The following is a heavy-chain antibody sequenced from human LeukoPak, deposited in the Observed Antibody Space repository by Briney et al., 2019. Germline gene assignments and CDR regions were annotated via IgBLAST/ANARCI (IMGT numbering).Heavy chain of an antibody. CDR2: IIPVYGAP. V-gene: IGHV1-69*06. D-gene: IGHD3-9*01. CDR1: GGTFSSSA. J-gene: IGHJ4*02. Sequence: SVRVSCKASGGTFSSSAINWVRQAPGQGLEWMGRIIPVYGAPKFAQKFQGRVTMTGDTSISTAYMELTRLRSDDTAMYYCARALRTNILTTDYWGQGTLVTVSS. CDR3: ARALRTNILTTDY.